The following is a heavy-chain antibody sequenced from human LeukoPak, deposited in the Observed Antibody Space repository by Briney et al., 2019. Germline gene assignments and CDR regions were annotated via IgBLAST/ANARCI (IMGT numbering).Heavy chain of an antibody. V-gene: IGHV3-9*01. J-gene: IGHJ3*02. D-gene: IGHD3-16*01. CDR1: GFTFDDYA. CDR3: AKDFYRLGEFDAFDN. CDR2: ISWNSGRI. Sequence: GGSLRLSCAASGFTFDDYAMRWVRQAPGKGLEWVSGISWNSGRIVYADSVKGRFTISRDNAKNSLYLQMNSLRVEDTALYYCAKDFYRLGEFDAFDNWGQGTMVTVSS.